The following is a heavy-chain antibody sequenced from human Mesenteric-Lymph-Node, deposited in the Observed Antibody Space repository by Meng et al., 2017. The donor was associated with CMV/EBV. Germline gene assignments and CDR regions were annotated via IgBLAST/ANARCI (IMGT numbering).Heavy chain of an antibody. V-gene: IGHV3-30*04. CDR3: AKRFVVPGAIPDYYGMDV. CDR2: MSYDGNNE. J-gene: IGHJ6*02. D-gene: IGHD2-2*01. CDR1: GFTFSRYA. Sequence: GESLKISCAASGFTFSRYAMHWVRQAPGKGLEWVAVMSYDGNNEYYADSVKGRFTISRDSSKNTLYLQMNSLRAEDTAVYYCAKRFVVPGAIPDYYGMDVWGQGTTVTVSS.